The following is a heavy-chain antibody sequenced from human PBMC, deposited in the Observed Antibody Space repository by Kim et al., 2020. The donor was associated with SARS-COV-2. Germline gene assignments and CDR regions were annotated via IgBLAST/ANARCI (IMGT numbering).Heavy chain of an antibody. Sequence: SETLSLTCTVSGGSITSYSYYWGWIRQPPGKGLEWIGSIYHSGSAYSNPSLNSRVTITLDTSKNQFSLKLTYVTAADTAVYYCARNAEGKQWLVLGVRGFDSWGQGTLVTVSS. D-gene: IGHD6-19*01. J-gene: IGHJ5*01. CDR3: ARNAEGKQWLVLGVRGFDS. CDR1: GGSITSYSYY. CDR2: IYHSGSA. V-gene: IGHV4-39*01.